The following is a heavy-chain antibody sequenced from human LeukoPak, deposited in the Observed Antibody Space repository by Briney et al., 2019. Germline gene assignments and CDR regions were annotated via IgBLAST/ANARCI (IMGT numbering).Heavy chain of an antibody. CDR3: ARDGDRSAFDI. Sequence: PSETLSLTFTVSGGSISSYYWSWIRQPPGKGLEWIGYIYYSGSTYYNPSLKSRVTISVDTSKNQFSLKLSSVTAADTAVYYCARDGDRSAFDIWGQGTMVTVSS. CDR1: GGSISSYY. J-gene: IGHJ3*02. V-gene: IGHV4-59*12. D-gene: IGHD1-14*01. CDR2: IYYSGST.